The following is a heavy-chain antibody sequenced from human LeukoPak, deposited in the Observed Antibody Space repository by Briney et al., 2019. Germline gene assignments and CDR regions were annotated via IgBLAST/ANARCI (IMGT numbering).Heavy chain of an antibody. J-gene: IGHJ4*02. D-gene: IGHD3-10*01. CDR3: ARDFPVWFGELLSAFYFDY. CDR2: INWNGGST. Sequence: GGSLRLFCAASGFTFDDYGMSWVRQAPGKGLEWVSGINWNGGSTGYADSVKGRFTISRDNAKNSLYLQMNSLRAEDTALYYCARDFPVWFGELLSAFYFDYWGQGALVTVSS. V-gene: IGHV3-20*04. CDR1: GFTFDDYG.